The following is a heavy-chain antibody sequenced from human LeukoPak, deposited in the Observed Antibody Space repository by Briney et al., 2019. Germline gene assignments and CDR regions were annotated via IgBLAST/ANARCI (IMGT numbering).Heavy chain of an antibody. CDR2: INQDGSEN. Sequence: GGSLRLSCAASGFTFSSYAMSWVRQAPGKGLEWVANINQDGSENYYVDSVKGRFTISRDNAKNSLYLQMNSLRAEDTAVYYCARDLRGDRGMARTLYFDYWGRGTLVTVSS. D-gene: IGHD2/OR15-2a*01. CDR1: GFTFSSYA. CDR3: ARDLRGDRGMARTLYFDY. J-gene: IGHJ4*02. V-gene: IGHV3-7*01.